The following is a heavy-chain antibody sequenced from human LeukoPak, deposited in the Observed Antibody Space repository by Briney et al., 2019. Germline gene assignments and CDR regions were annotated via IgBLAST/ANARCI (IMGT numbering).Heavy chain of an antibody. CDR1: GYTFTNYG. CDR2: INAYDGNT. D-gene: IGHD5-18*01. CDR3: ARDEYSYGGIDY. Sequence: GASVKVSCKASGYTFTNYGISWVRQAPGQGLEWMGWINAYDGNTNYAQKLQGRVTMTTDTSTSTAYMELRSLRSDDTVVYYCARDEYSYGGIDYWGQGTLVTVSS. V-gene: IGHV1-18*01. J-gene: IGHJ4*02.